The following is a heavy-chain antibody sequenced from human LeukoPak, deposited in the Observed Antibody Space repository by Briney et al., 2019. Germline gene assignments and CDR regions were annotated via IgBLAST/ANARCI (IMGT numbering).Heavy chain of an antibody. CDR2: IGGSGGDP. CDR1: GFTFSSYA. J-gene: IGHJ4*02. CDR3: ARDHRSVAGQFDY. D-gene: IGHD6-19*01. Sequence: GGTLRLSCEASGFTFSSYALSWVRQAPGKGLEWVSTIGGSGGDPHFADSVKGRFTISRDNSKNTLYLQMNSLRAEDTAIYYCARDHRSVAGQFDYWGQGTLVTVSS. V-gene: IGHV3-23*01.